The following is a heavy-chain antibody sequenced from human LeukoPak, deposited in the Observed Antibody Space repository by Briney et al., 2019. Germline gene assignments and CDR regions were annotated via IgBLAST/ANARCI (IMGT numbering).Heavy chain of an antibody. V-gene: IGHV1-18*01. J-gene: IGHJ4*02. D-gene: IGHD5-24*01. CDR2: TSAYNGNT. Sequence: ASVKVSCKASGYTFTSYGISWVRQAPGQGLEWMGWTSAYNGNTNYAQKLQGRVTMTTDTSTSTAYMELRSLRSDDTAVYYCARDPPRRDGYNSLDYWDQGTLVTVSS. CDR3: ARDPPRRDGYNSLDY. CDR1: GYTFTSYG.